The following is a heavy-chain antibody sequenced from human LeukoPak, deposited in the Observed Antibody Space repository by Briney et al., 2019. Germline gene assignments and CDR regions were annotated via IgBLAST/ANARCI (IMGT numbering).Heavy chain of an antibody. CDR3: ARRNGGNSYFDY. Sequence: PSETLSLTCTVSGGSISSSSYYWGWIRQPPGKGLEWIGTIYYSGSTYYNPSLKSRLTISVDTSKNQFSLKLSSVTAADTAVYYCARRNGGNSYFDYWGQGTVVTVSS. D-gene: IGHD4-23*01. J-gene: IGHJ4*02. CDR2: IYYSGST. CDR1: GGSISSSSYY. V-gene: IGHV4-39*01.